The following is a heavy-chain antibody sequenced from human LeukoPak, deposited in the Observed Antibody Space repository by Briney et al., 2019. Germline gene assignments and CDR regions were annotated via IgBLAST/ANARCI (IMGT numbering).Heavy chain of an antibody. Sequence: GESLKISCQVSGSPFSSYWIAWVRQGSGKGLEWMGIIYPGDSDARYSPSFEGQVTFSVDKSIRTAYLQWSRLNASDTAMYYCGRLAGDTIASAGADYWGQGTLVTVSS. J-gene: IGHJ4*02. V-gene: IGHV5-51*01. CDR2: IYPGDSDA. CDR1: GSPFSSYW. D-gene: IGHD3-3*01. CDR3: GRLAGDTIASAGADY.